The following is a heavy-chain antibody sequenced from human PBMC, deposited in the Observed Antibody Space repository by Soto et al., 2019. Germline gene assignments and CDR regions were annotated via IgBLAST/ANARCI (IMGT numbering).Heavy chain of an antibody. CDR3: AADRESDAAPGAFPFDM. Sequence: PGGSLRLSCAASGFAFRSYGMHWVRQAPGKGLEWVALISYDGSNKYSADSVKGRFTISRDNSKNTLYLQMNSLRSDDTAVYYCAADRESDAAPGAFPFDMWGQGTVVTVSS. D-gene: IGHD6-13*01. CDR1: GFAFRSYG. V-gene: IGHV3-30*03. J-gene: IGHJ3*02. CDR2: ISYDGSNK.